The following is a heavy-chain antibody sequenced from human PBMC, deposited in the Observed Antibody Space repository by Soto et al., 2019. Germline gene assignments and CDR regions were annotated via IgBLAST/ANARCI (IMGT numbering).Heavy chain of an antibody. Sequence: QVQLVQSGAEVKKPGASVKVSCKASGYTFTSYDINWVRQATGQGLEWMGWMNPNSGNTGYAQKFQGRITMTRNTSISTAYMELSSLRSEDTAVYYCATWVVAAGLLLGFDPWGQGTLVTVYS. CDR1: GYTFTSYD. V-gene: IGHV1-8*01. CDR3: ATWVVAAGLLLGFDP. D-gene: IGHD6-13*01. J-gene: IGHJ5*02. CDR2: MNPNSGNT.